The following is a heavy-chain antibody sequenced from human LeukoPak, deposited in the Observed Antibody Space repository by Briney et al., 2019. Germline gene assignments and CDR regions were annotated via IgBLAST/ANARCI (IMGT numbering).Heavy chain of an antibody. CDR1: GGTFSSYA. D-gene: IGHD2-2*01. V-gene: IGHV1-69*04. CDR3: ARGQLPHPQHDAFDI. Sequence: GASVKVSCKASGGTFSSYAISWVRQAPGQGLEWMGRIIPILGIANYAQKFQGRVTITADKSTSTAYMELSSLRSEDTAVYYCARGQLPHPQHDAFDIWGQGTMVTVSS. J-gene: IGHJ3*02. CDR2: IIPILGIA.